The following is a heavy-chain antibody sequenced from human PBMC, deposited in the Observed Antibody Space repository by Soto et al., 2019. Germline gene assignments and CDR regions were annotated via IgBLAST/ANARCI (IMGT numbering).Heavy chain of an antibody. CDR1: GGSFSGYY. D-gene: IGHD2-2*01. CDR3: ARGRRQDIVVVPADPSGENWFDP. CDR2: INHSGST. Sequence: SETLSLTCAVYGGSFSGYYWSWIRQPPGKGLEWIGEINHSGSTNYNPSLKSRVTISVDTSKNQFSLKLSSVTAADTAVYYCARGRRQDIVVVPADPSGENWFDPWGQGTLVTVSS. J-gene: IGHJ5*02. V-gene: IGHV4-34*01.